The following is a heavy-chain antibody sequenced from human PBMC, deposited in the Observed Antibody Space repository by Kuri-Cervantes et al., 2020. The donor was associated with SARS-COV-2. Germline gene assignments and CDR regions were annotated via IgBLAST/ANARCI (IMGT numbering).Heavy chain of an antibody. V-gene: IGHV1-2*02. CDR3: ASAERYCSSTSCYTYAFDI. J-gene: IGHJ3*02. CDR1: GYTFTAYY. D-gene: IGHD2-2*02. Sequence: ASVKVSCKASGYTFTAYYMHWVRQAPGQGLEWMGWINPDSGGSNYAQKFQGRVTVTRDTSASTAYMELSSLRSEDTAVYYCASAERYCSSTSCYTYAFDIWGQGTMVTVSS. CDR2: INPDSGGS.